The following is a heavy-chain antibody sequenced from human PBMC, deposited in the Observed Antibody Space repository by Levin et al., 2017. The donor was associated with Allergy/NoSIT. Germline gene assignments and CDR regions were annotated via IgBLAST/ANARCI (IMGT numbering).Heavy chain of an antibody. CDR3: ARDLGVHSSGWYADLDY. J-gene: IGHJ4*02. Sequence: HPGGSLRLSCAASGFTFSNYDMSWVRQAPGKGLDWVSTFTSRGSSTYYADSVKGRFTMSRDNSKNTLYLLMNSLGADDTAVYYCARDLGVHSSGWYADLDYWGQGTLVSVSS. CDR2: FTSRGSST. CDR1: GFTFSNYD. V-gene: IGHV3-23*01. D-gene: IGHD6-19*01.